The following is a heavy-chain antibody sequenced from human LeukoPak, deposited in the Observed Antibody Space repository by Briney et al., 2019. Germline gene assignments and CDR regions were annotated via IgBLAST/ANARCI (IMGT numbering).Heavy chain of an antibody. CDR2: IDPNTGDT. CDR1: GYTFTGDY. CDR3: AREGVDWNHSVYYFDY. Sequence: GASVKVSCKGSGYTFTGDYLHWVRQAPGQGLEWMGWIDPNTGDTNYAQKFQGRVTMTRDTSISTAYMELSRLRSDDTAVYYCAREGVDWNHSVYYFDYWGQGALVTVSS. J-gene: IGHJ4*02. D-gene: IGHD1-1*01. V-gene: IGHV1-2*02.